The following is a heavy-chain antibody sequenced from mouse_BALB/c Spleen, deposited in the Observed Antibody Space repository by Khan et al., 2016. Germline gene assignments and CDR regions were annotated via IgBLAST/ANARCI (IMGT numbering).Heavy chain of an antibody. D-gene: IGHD2-2*01. CDR2: INTYTGEP. CDR3: ARGAMVTTGWYFDV. CDR1: GYTFTNSG. J-gene: IGHJ1*01. V-gene: IGHV9-1*02. Sequence: QIQLVQSGPELKKPGETVKISCKASGYTFTNSGMNWVKQAPGKGLKWVGWINTYTGEPTYADDFKGRFAFSLETSASTAYLQINNPKNEDMTTYFCARGAMVTTGWYFDVWGAGTTVTVSS.